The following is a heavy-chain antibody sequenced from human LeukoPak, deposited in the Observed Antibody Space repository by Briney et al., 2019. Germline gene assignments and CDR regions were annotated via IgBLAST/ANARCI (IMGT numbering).Heavy chain of an antibody. CDR2: IYTTGVT. Sequence: PSETLSLTCSVSGDSISHGTYSWSWIRQPAGQGLEWIGRIYTTGVTNYNPSLKTRVTISVDPSLNQFSLNLTSVTAADTAVYYCAREFLASRRNWVDPWGQGTLVTVSS. CDR1: GDSISHGTYS. J-gene: IGHJ5*02. V-gene: IGHV4-61*02. CDR3: AREFLASRRNWVDP. D-gene: IGHD6-6*01.